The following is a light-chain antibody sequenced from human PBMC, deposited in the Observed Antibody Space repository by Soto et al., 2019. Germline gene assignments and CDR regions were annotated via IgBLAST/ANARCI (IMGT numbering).Light chain of an antibody. J-gene: IGLJ3*02. Sequence: QAVVTQSPSASASLGASVKLTCTLSSGHSSFAIAWHQQQPEKGPRYLMKLNSDGSHRKGDGIPDRFSGSSSGAERYLTISSLQSEDEADYYCQTWGTGIQVFGGGTKVTVL. CDR3: QTWGTGIQV. V-gene: IGLV4-69*01. CDR2: LNSDGSH. CDR1: SGHSSFA.